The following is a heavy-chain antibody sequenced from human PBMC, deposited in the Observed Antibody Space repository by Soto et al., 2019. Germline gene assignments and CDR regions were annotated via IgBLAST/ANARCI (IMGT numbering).Heavy chain of an antibody. CDR1: GFTFSDYY. CDR2: ISSSGSTI. CDR3: AREAADIVVVVAATQENWFDP. J-gene: IGHJ5*02. D-gene: IGHD2-15*01. Sequence: QVQLVESGGGLVKPGGSLRLSCAASGFTFSDYYMSWIRQAPGKGLEWVSYISSSGSTIYYADSVKGRFTISRDNAKNSLYLQMNSLRAEDTAVYYCAREAADIVVVVAATQENWFDPWGQGTLVTVSS. V-gene: IGHV3-11*01.